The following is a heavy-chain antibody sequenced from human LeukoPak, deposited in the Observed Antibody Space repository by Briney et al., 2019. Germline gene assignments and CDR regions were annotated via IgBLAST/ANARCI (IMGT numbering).Heavy chain of an antibody. J-gene: IGHJ5*02. V-gene: IGHV1-2*02. CDR2: INPNSGGT. D-gene: IGHD3-3*01. CDR1: GYTFTCYY. Sequence: ASVKVSCKASGYTFTCYYMHWVRQAPGQGLEWMGWINPNSGGTNYAQKFQGRVTIPRDTSIGTAYMELSRLRSDDKAVYYCARDWGSGYYTDWFDPWGQGTLVTVSS. CDR3: ARDWGSGYYTDWFDP.